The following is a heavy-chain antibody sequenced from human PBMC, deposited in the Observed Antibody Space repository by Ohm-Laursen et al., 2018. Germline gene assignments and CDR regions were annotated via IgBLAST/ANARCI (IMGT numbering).Heavy chain of an antibody. CDR3: ARTKLGYDSSDYYFDY. D-gene: IGHD3-22*01. CDR1: GRTFSSYA. J-gene: IGHJ4*02. Sequence: SSVKVSCKASGRTFSSYAISWVRQAPGQGLEWMGGIIPIFGTANYAQKFQGRVTITADESTSTAYMELSSLRSEDTAVYYCARTKLGYDSSDYYFDYWGQGTLVTVSS. CDR2: IIPIFGTA. V-gene: IGHV1-69*01.